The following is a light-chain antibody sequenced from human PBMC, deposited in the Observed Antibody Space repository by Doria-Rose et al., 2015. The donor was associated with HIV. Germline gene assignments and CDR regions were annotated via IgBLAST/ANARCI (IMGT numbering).Light chain of an antibody. CDR2: DGS. Sequence: DIVMTQTPGTPSLSPGERATLSCRASQSFSSTYLAWYQQKPGQAPSLLIYDGSTRATGIPDRFSASGSGTDFTLTINRLEPEDFALYYCHQYGTSWTFGQGTKVGI. J-gene: IGKJ1*01. CDR3: HQYGTSWT. V-gene: IGKV3-20*01. CDR1: QSFSSTY.